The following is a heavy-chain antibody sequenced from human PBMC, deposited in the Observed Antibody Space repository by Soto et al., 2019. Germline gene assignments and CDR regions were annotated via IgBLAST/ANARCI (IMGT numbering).Heavy chain of an antibody. CDR3: AREAGTRWLQFGYFDY. CDR1: GESFSGSY. J-gene: IGHJ4*02. V-gene: IGHV4-34*01. CDR2: INHSGST. D-gene: IGHD5-12*01. Sequence: SETLFLTCVVYGESFSGSYWSWIRQPPGKGLEWIGEINHSGSTNYNPSLKSRVTISVDTSKNQFSLKLSSVAAADTAVYYCAREAGTRWLQFGYFDYWGQGTLVTVSS.